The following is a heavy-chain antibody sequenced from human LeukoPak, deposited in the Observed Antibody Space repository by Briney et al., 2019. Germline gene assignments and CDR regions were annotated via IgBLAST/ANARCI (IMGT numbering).Heavy chain of an antibody. Sequence: GGSLRLSCATSGFTFSSYDMHWVRQATGKGLDWVSAIDIAGDTYYPGSVKGRFTISRENAKNSLYLQMNSLRAGDTAVYYCARVAAAGKGFDCWGQGTLVTVSS. V-gene: IGHV3-13*01. CDR1: GFTFSSYD. D-gene: IGHD6-13*01. CDR3: ARVAAAGKGFDC. CDR2: IDIAGDT. J-gene: IGHJ4*02.